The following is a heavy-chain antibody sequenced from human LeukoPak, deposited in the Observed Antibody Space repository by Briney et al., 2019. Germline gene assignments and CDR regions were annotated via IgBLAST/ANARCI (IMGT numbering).Heavy chain of an antibody. J-gene: IGHJ4*02. CDR1: GFTFSSYG. CDR3: ARDPYDYIWGSLAGGDYYFDY. Sequence: GRSLRLSCAASGFTFSSYGMHWVRQAPGKGLEWVAVIWYDGSNKYYADSAKGRFTISRDNSKNTLYLQMNSLRAEDTAVYYCARDPYDYIWGSLAGGDYYFDYWGQGTLVTVSS. CDR2: IWYDGSNK. V-gene: IGHV3-33*01. D-gene: IGHD3-16*01.